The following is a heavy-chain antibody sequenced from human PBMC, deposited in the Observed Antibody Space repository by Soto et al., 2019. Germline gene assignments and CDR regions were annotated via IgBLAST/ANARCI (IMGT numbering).Heavy chain of an antibody. J-gene: IGHJ5*02. CDR1: GGTFSNYA. V-gene: IGHV1-69*01. Sequence: QVQLVQSGPEVKKPGTSVKVSCKASGGTFSNYAISWARQAPGQGLEWMGGIIPVFDTTNYAQKLQGRVTITADESTSTVHMELSSLRFEDTAVYYCARAGDGYPLGWFDPWGQGTLVIVSS. CDR2: IIPVFDTT. D-gene: IGHD5-12*01. CDR3: ARAGDGYPLGWFDP.